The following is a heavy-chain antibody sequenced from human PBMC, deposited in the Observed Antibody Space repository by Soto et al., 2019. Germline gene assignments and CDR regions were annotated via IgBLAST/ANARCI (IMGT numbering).Heavy chain of an antibody. D-gene: IGHD1-26*01. J-gene: IGHJ6*02. CDR1: GFTFSSYA. V-gene: IGHV3-23*01. Sequence: GGSLRLSCAASGFTFSSYAMSWVRQAPGKGLEWVSAISGSGGSTYYADSVKGRFTISRDNSKNTLYLQMNSLRAEDTAVYYCAKWVEWELLRSMMGYYYYYYGMDVWGQGTTVTVSS. CDR2: ISGSGGST. CDR3: AKWVEWELLRSMMGYYYYYYGMDV.